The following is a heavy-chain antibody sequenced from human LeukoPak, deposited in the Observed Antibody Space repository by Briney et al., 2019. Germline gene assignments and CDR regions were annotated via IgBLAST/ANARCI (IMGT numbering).Heavy chain of an antibody. CDR3: ARMCSSWYFQIGVWFDP. CDR2: MNPNSGNT. V-gene: IGHV1-8*01. Sequence: ASVKVSCKASGYTFTSYDTNWVRQATGQGLEWMGWMNPNSGNTGYAQKFQGRVTMTRNTSISTAYMELSSLRSEDTAVYYCARMCSSWYFQIGVWFDPWGQGTLVTVSS. J-gene: IGHJ5*02. CDR1: GYTFTSYD. D-gene: IGHD6-13*01.